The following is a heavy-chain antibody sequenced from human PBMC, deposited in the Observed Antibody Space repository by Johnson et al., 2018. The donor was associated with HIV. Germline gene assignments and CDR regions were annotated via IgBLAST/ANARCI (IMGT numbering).Heavy chain of an antibody. Sequence: QVQLVESGGGVVQPGRSLRLSCAASGFTFSSYAMHWVRQAPGKGLEWVAVISYDGSNKYYADSVKGRFTISRDTSKNTLYLQMNSLRAEDTAVYYCARLYCSSTSCYEGGGDAFDIWGQGTMVTVSS. CDR2: ISYDGSNK. V-gene: IGHV3-30-3*01. D-gene: IGHD2-2*01. CDR3: ARLYCSSTSCYEGGGDAFDI. CDR1: GFTFSSYA. J-gene: IGHJ3*02.